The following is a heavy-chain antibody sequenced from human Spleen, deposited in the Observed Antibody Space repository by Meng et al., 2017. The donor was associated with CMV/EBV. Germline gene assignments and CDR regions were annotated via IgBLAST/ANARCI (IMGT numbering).Heavy chain of an antibody. D-gene: IGHD6-13*01. V-gene: IGHV4-34*01. CDR1: GGS. CDR2: INHSGTT. CDR3: ARGDAAAAHDF. J-gene: IGHJ4*02. Sequence: GPLRQWGEGLLKPSETLSLTCAVYGGSGEINHSGTTNYDASLKSRVTISVDTSKNQFSLNLNSVTAADTAVYYCARGDAAAAHDFWGQGTLVTVSS.